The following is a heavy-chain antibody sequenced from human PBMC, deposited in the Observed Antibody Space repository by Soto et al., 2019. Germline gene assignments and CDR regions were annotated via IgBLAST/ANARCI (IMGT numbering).Heavy chain of an antibody. Sequence: EVQLLESGGGLVQPGGSLRLSCAASGFTFSSYAMTWVRQAPGKGLEWVSAISGSGGSPYYADSVKGRFTISRDNSKNTLYLQMNSLRAEDTAVYYCAKGFIAAAGTGFDYFDYWGQGTLVTVSS. D-gene: IGHD6-13*01. CDR1: GFTFSSYA. CDR3: AKGFIAAAGTGFDYFDY. V-gene: IGHV3-23*01. CDR2: ISGSGGSP. J-gene: IGHJ4*02.